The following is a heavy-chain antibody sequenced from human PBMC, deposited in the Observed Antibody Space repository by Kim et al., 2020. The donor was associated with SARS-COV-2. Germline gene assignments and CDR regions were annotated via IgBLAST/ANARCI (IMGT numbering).Heavy chain of an antibody. V-gene: IGHV1-8*01. CDR2: MNPNSGNT. D-gene: IGHD6-6*01. CDR3: VWSSSSQSYYYGMDV. J-gene: IGHJ6*02. CDR1: GYTFTSYD. Sequence: ASVKVSCKASGYTFTSYDINWVRQATGQGLEWMGWMNPNSGNTGYAQKFQGRVTMTRNTSISTAYMELSSLRSEDTAVYYCVWSSSSQSYYYGMDVWGQGTTVTVSS.